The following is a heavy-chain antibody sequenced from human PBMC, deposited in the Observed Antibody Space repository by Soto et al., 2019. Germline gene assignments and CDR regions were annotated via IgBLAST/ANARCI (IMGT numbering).Heavy chain of an antibody. D-gene: IGHD3-3*01. Sequence: QVHLEQSRGEEKRPGASVRVSCKASGYNFTNYAITWVRQAPGQGLQWMGWISVHSGYTYYTQSLRGRLTMTKDTSTTTAYMDLRSLTADDTAVYYCGRYDTILGTNEVDNWGQGTPVTVS. CDR3: GRYDTILGTNEVDN. CDR2: ISVHSGYT. V-gene: IGHV1-18*04. J-gene: IGHJ4*02. CDR1: GYNFTNYA.